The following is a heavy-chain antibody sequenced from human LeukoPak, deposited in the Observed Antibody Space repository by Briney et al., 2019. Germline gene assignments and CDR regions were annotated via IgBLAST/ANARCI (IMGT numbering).Heavy chain of an antibody. D-gene: IGHD5-18*01. J-gene: IGHJ4*02. CDR2: IKHTGST. CDR1: GGSFNGYY. Sequence: SETLSLTCAVYGGSFNGYYWSWIRQPPANGLEWIGEIKHTGSTNYNPSLKSRVTISVDTSKIQFSLRLSSVTAADTAVYYCARSTGYSYGVNFDYWGQGTLVTVSS. V-gene: IGHV4-34*01. CDR3: ARSTGYSYGVNFDY.